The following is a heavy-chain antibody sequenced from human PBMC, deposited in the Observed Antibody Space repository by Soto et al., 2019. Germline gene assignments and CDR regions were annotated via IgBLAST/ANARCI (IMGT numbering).Heavy chain of an antibody. CDR3: ARELGYDVHYYYMDV. D-gene: IGHD5-12*01. CDR2: ISAYNGNT. CDR1: GYTFTSYG. V-gene: IGHV1-18*01. Sequence: GASVKVSCKASGYTFTSYGISWVRQAPGQGLEWMGWISAYNGNTNYAQKLQGRVTMTTDTSTSTAYMELRSLRSDDTAVYYCARELGYDVHYYYMDVWGKGTTVTVSS. J-gene: IGHJ6*03.